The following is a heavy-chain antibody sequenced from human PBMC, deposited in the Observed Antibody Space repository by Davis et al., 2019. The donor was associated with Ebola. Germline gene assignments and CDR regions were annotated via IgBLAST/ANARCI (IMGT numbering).Heavy chain of an antibody. CDR2: IGGDSRSI. V-gene: IGHV3-23*01. J-gene: IGHJ4*02. D-gene: IGHD4-23*01. CDR3: ARARDGGNPFDF. Sequence: GGSLRLSCAASGFTFGIYAMSWVRRAPGKGLEWVSAIGGDSRSIYYAESVKGRFTIFRDNSKNTVYLQMNRLRVEDTAVYSCARARDGGNPFDFWGQGTLVTVSS. CDR1: GFTFGIYA.